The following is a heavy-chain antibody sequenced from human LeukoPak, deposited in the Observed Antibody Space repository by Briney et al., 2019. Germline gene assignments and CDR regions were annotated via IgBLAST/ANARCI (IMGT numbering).Heavy chain of an antibody. CDR2: ISYDGSNK. V-gene: IGHV3-30-3*01. Sequence: GGSLRLSCAASGFPFSNYALHWVRQAPGKGLEWVAVISYDGSNKYYADSVKGRFTISRDNSKNTLYLQMNSLRAEDTAVYYCAFSGSYSAFDIWGQGTMVTVSS. CDR3: AFSGSYSAFDI. D-gene: IGHD1-26*01. CDR1: GFPFSNYA. J-gene: IGHJ3*02.